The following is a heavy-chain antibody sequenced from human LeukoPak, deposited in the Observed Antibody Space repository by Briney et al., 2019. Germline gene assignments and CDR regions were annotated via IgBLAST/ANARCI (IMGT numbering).Heavy chain of an antibody. CDR1: GGSISSYY. Sequence: SETLSLTCTVSGGSISSYYWNWIRQPPGKGLEWIGYIYYSGSTNYNPSLKSRVTISVDTSKNQFSLKLSSVTAADTAVYYCARSSGWYLDYYYMDVWGKGTPVTVSS. V-gene: IGHV4-59*01. CDR3: ARSSGWYLDYYYMDV. D-gene: IGHD6-19*01. J-gene: IGHJ6*03. CDR2: IYYSGST.